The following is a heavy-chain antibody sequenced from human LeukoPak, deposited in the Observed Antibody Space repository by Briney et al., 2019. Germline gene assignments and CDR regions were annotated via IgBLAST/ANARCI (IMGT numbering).Heavy chain of an antibody. CDR3: VRGNYNFDY. Sequence: SQTLSLTCAISGESVSSYGAAWNWIRQSPSRGLEWLGRTYYRSKWYNEYAVSVKSRITVEPDTSKTQFSLHLNSVTPEDTAIYYCVRGNYNFDYWGQGALVTVSS. V-gene: IGHV6-1*01. D-gene: IGHD4-11*01. CDR2: TYYRSKWYN. CDR1: GESVSSYGAA. J-gene: IGHJ4*02.